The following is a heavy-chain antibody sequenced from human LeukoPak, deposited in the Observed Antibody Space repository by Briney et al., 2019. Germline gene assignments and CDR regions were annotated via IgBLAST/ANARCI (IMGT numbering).Heavy chain of an antibody. Sequence: SGPTLVNPTQTLTLTCTFSGFSLSTSGVGVAWMRQSPGQAPEWLAVTYWNDDQRYSPSLKSRLTITKDTSKNQVVLTMTNMDPADTAAYHCAHNGLYHWGQGTLVTVSS. CDR1: GFSLSTSGVG. CDR3: AHNGLYH. V-gene: IGHV2-5*01. D-gene: IGHD2-2*03. J-gene: IGHJ5*02. CDR2: TYWNDDQ.